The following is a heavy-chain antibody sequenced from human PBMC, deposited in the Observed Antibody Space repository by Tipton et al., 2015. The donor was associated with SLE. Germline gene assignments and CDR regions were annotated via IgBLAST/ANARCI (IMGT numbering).Heavy chain of an antibody. CDR1: GGPISSYY. CDR2: IYYSGST. J-gene: IGHJ4*02. D-gene: IGHD3-16*01. V-gene: IGHV4-59*12. Sequence: TLSLTCTVSGGPISSYYWSWIRQPPGKGLEWIGYIYYSGSTNYNPSLKSRVTISVDTSKNQFSLKLSSVTAADTAVYYCARSLQLRGEFDYWGQGTLVTVSS. CDR3: ARSLQLRGEFDY.